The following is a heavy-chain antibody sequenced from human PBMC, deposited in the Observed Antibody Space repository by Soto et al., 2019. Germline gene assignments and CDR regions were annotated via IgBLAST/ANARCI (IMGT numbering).Heavy chain of an antibody. CDR3: ATTSIAARPYYYYGMDV. J-gene: IGHJ6*02. V-gene: IGHV3-33*01. CDR2: IWYDGSNK. Sequence: ESGGGVVQPGRSLRLSCAASGFTFSSYGMHWVRQAPGKGLEWVAVIWYDGSNKYYADSVKGRFTISRDNSKNTLYLQMNSLRAEDTAVYYCATTSIAARPYYYYGMDVWGQGTTVTVSS. D-gene: IGHD6-6*01. CDR1: GFTFSSYG.